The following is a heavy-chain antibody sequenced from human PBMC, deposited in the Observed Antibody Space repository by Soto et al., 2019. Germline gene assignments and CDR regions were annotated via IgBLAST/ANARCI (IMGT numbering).Heavy chain of an antibody. J-gene: IGHJ4*02. CDR1: GYTFTSYG. D-gene: IGHD6-13*01. CDR2: ISTYNGNT. Sequence: GASVKVSCKASGYTFTSYGISWVRQAPGQGLEWMGWISTYNGNTGYAQKLQGRVTVTTDTSTSTAYMELRSLRSDDTAVYYCARSSTALPSPYSSSWYDYWGQGTQVTVSS. V-gene: IGHV1-18*01. CDR3: ARSSTALPSPYSSSWYDY.